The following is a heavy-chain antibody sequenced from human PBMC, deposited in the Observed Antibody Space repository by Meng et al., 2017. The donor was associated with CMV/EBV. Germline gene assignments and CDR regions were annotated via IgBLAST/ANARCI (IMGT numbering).Heavy chain of an antibody. D-gene: IGHD3-10*01. V-gene: IGHV3-21*01. CDR1: GFTVSSNY. CDR3: ARLYTGYFDY. Sequence: GESLKISCAASGFTVSSNYMSWVRQAPGKGLEWVSSISSSSSYIYYADSVKGRFTISRDNAKNSLYLQMNSLRAEDTAVYYCARLYTGYFDYWGQGTLVTVSS. J-gene: IGHJ4*02. CDR2: ISSSSSYI.